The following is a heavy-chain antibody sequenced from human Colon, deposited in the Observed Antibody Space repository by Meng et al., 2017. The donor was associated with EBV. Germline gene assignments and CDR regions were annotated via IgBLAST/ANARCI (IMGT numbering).Heavy chain of an antibody. CDR1: GCFLDNSDYF. D-gene: IGHD4-17*01. V-gene: IGHV4-39*01. CDR3: ARHVYGDSYGF. J-gene: IGHJ4*02. Sequence: QLQCQGSGPGLVKPSESLSLTRTVSGCFLDNSDYFWDWIRQPPGKGLEWIGSVRYSGTAYYNPSLTSRVTISVDTSKNQFSLNLSSLTAADTAVYYCARHVYGDSYGFWGQGTLVTVSS. CDR2: VRYSGTA.